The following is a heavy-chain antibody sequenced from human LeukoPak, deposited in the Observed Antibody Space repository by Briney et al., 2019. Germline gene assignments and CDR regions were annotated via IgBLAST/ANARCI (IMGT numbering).Heavy chain of an antibody. CDR1: GFTFSSYA. Sequence: GGSLRLSCAASGFTFSSYAMSWVRQAPGKGLEWVSGISSSGSGGSTYYADSVRGRFTISRDNSKNTLYLQINGVRAEDTAVYYCARAYSSSWYDFWGQGTLVTVSS. CDR3: ARAYSSSWYDF. J-gene: IGHJ5*01. D-gene: IGHD6-13*01. CDR2: ISSSGSGGST. V-gene: IGHV3-23*01.